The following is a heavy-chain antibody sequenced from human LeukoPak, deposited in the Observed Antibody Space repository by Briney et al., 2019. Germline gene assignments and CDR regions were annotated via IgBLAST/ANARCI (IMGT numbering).Heavy chain of an antibody. D-gene: IGHD2-2*01. CDR1: GFIFSPYA. CDR2: IAGGDDR. CDR3: ARVVTAAWDWFDP. J-gene: IGHJ5*02. V-gene: IGHV3-69-1*01. Sequence: TSGGSLRLSCAASGFIFSPYAMSWVRQAPGKGLEWVAGIAGGDDRFYADSVKGRLTTSRDNAKNSLYLQMNSLRADDTAAYYCARVVTAAWDWFDPWGQGTLVTVSS.